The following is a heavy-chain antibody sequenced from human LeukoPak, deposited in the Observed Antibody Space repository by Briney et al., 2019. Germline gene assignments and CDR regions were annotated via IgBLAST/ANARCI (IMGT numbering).Heavy chain of an antibody. D-gene: IGHD6-13*01. CDR2: IYSSGST. J-gene: IGHJ5*02. V-gene: IGHV4-4*07. CDR1: GGSISSFY. CDR3: ARGGSSWYNWFDP. Sequence: SETLSLTCTVSGGSISSFYWSWIRQSAGKGPEWIGRIYSSGSTNYNPSLNSRVTMSIDTSKNQFSLNLSSVSAADTAMYFCARGGSSWYNWFDPWGQGTLVTVSS.